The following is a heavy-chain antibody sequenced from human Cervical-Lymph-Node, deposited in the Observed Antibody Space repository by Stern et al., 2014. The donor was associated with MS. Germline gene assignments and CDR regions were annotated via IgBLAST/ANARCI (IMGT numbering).Heavy chain of an antibody. Sequence: VQLMQSGAEVKRPGSSVKVSCRASGGTVSSYAINWLRQAPGQGLEWMGGIIPIFGTTKYAQKFQGRVTIIADGSANTAYMDLSRLKSEDTAVYYCATGADATYYFDLWGQGTLVTVSS. D-gene: IGHD1-26*01. J-gene: IGHJ4*02. CDR2: IIPIFGTT. CDR1: GGTVSSYA. CDR3: ATGADATYYFDL. V-gene: IGHV1-69*01.